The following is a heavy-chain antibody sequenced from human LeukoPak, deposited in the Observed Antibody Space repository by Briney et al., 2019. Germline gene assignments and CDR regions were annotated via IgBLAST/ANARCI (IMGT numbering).Heavy chain of an antibody. CDR3: ARAAPGTGNFDY. CDR1: GGTFSGYY. D-gene: IGHD6-13*01. CDR2: SNDSGGT. Sequence: SETLSLTCAVYGGTFSGYYWSWIRQPPGKRLEWVGESNDSGGTNYNPSLKSRVTMSVDTSKNQFSLKVSSMTAADTAVYYCARAAPGTGNFDYWGQGTLVTVSS. J-gene: IGHJ4*02. V-gene: IGHV4-34*10.